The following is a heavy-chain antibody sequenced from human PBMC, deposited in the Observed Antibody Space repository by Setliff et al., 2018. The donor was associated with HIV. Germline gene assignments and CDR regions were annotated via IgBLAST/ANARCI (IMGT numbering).Heavy chain of an antibody. D-gene: IGHD2-2*01. V-gene: IGHV4-38-2*01. J-gene: IGHJ4*02. CDR3: ARQGLVLVPASIDWRLPPSPIDY. Sequence: SETLSLTCAVSGYSISSGYYWGWIRQPPGKGLEWIGSIYYSGSTYYNPSLKSRITISVDTSKNQFSLRLSSVTAADTAVYYCARQGLVLVPASIDWRLPPSPIDYWGQGALVTVSS. CDR1: GYSISSGYY. CDR2: IYYSGST.